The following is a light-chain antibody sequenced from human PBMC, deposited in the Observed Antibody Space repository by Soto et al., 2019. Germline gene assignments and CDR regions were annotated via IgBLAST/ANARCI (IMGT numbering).Light chain of an antibody. V-gene: IGLV1-44*01. Sequence: QSVLTQAPSASGTPGQRVTISCSGRSSNIGNNIVNWYQQLPGTAPKLLIYGDNQRPSGVPDRFSGSKSGTSASLAISGLQSEDEADYYCAAGDDSLTSVVFGGGTKLTVL. CDR1: SSNIGNNI. J-gene: IGLJ2*01. CDR2: GDN. CDR3: AAGDDSLTSVV.